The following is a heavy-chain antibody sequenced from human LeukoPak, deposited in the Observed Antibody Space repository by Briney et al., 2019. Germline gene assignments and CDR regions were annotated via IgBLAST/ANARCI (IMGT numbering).Heavy chain of an antibody. CDR2: ISSSGSTI. Sequence: GGSLRLSCAASGFTFSDYYMSWIRQAPGKGLEWVSYISSSGSTIYYADSVKGRFTISRDNAKNSLYLQMNSLRAEDTAVYYRARGLVGATTFASGGTTDYWGQGTLVTVSS. CDR1: GFTFSDYY. V-gene: IGHV3-11*04. CDR3: ARGLVGATTFASGGTTDY. D-gene: IGHD1-26*01. J-gene: IGHJ4*02.